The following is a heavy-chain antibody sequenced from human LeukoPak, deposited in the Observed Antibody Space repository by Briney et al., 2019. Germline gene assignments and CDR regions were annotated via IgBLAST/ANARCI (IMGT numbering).Heavy chain of an antibody. CDR1: GDSMRGYY. J-gene: IGHJ5*02. V-gene: IGHV4-59*08. Sequence: PSETLSLTCAVSGDSMRGYYWSWLRQPPGEALEWIGYVYYSGSTNYNPSLKSRVTMSVDTSKSQFSLMLTSVTAAYTAVYYCARHLYYYDDIDLWGQGTLVTVSS. D-gene: IGHD3-22*01. CDR2: VYYSGST. CDR3: ARHLYYYDDIDL.